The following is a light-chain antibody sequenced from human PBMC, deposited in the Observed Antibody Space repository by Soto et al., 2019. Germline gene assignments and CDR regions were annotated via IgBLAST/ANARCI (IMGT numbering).Light chain of an antibody. CDR3: NSYREDHPRFYV. V-gene: IGLV2-14*03. Sequence: QSVLTQPASVSGSPGQSITISCTGTHSDIGNYNYVSWSQHLPGKAPKLLIYDVGSRPSGVSSRFSGSKSGNTASLAISGLQAEDEADYYCNSYREDHPRFYVFGTGTKVTVL. J-gene: IGLJ1*01. CDR2: DVG. CDR1: HSDIGNYNY.